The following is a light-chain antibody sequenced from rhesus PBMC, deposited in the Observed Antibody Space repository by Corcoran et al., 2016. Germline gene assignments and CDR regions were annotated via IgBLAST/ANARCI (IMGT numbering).Light chain of an antibody. CDR3: QQYTSPYT. CDR1: QSISSW. J-gene: IGKJ2*01. CDR2: KVA. Sequence: DIQMTQSPSYLSASVGDTVTITCRASQSISSWLHWYQQKPGKSPKRLIYKVATLQSGVPSRFSGSGSGTDFSLTISSLQSEDFATYYCQQYTSPYTFGQGTKVDIK. V-gene: IGKV1-22*01.